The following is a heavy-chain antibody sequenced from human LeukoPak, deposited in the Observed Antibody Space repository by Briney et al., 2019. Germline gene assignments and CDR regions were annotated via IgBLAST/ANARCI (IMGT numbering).Heavy chain of an antibody. CDR3: ARGRERTLDY. Sequence: GGSLRLSCAVSGFTFSNHWMSWVRQAPGKGQERVANINQDGREKHYVDSVKGRFTISRDNAKSSLYLQMDNLRAEDTAVYYCARGRERTLDYWGQGALVTVSS. CDR1: GFTFSNHW. D-gene: IGHD3/OR15-3a*01. J-gene: IGHJ4*02. V-gene: IGHV3-7*04. CDR2: INQDGREK.